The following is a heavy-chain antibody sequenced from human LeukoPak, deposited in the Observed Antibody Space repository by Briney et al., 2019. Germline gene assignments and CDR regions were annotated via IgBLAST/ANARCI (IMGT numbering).Heavy chain of an antibody. CDR3: ARDQGSFDY. CDR1: GFTFSSYW. V-gene: IGHV3-74*01. CDR2: IHSDGIGT. Sequence: GGSLRLSCAASGFTFSSYWMHWVRQAPGKGLVWVSRIHSDGIGTSYADSVRGRFTISRDNAKNTVYLQMNSLRAEDTAVYYCARDQGSFDYWGQGTLVTVSS. J-gene: IGHJ4*02.